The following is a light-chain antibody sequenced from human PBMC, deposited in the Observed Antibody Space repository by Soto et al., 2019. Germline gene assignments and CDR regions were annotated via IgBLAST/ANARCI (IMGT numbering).Light chain of an antibody. Sequence: QSVLTQPPSVSAAPGQKVTISCSGSSSNIGNNYVSWYQQLPGTAPKLLIYENNKRPSGIPDRFSGSKSGTSATLGITGLQTGEEADYYCGTWDSGLSAGGVFGGGTKLTVL. V-gene: IGLV1-51*02. CDR1: SSNIGNNY. J-gene: IGLJ3*02. CDR3: GTWDSGLSAGGV. CDR2: ENN.